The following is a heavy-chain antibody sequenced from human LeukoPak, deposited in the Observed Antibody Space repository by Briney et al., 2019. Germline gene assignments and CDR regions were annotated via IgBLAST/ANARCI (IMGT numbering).Heavy chain of an antibody. D-gene: IGHD6-13*01. J-gene: IGHJ6*02. CDR2: IFYTGNT. CDR1: GGSMTNYY. CDR3: ARSEHPGIAAAAPYGMDV. V-gene: IGHV4-59*12. Sequence: SETLSLTCSVSGGSMTNYYWSWIRQPPGKGLERIGYIFYTGNTNYNPSLKSRLTISVDTSKNQFSLNLSSVTAADTAVYYCARSEHPGIAAAAPYGMDVWGQGTTVTVSS.